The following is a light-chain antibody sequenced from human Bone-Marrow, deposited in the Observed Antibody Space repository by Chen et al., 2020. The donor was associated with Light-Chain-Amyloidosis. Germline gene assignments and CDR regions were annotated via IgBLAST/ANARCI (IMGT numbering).Light chain of an antibody. CDR1: QSVLYSSNNKNY. CDR2: WAS. CDR3: KQYYSTPRT. V-gene: IGKV4-1*01. J-gene: IGKJ1*01. Sequence: DIVMTQSPDSLAVSLGERATINCKSSQSVLYSSNNKNYLAWYQQKPGQPPKVLIYWASTRESGVPDRFSGSGSATDFTLTISSLQAEDVAVYYCKQYYSTPRTFGQGTKVEIK.